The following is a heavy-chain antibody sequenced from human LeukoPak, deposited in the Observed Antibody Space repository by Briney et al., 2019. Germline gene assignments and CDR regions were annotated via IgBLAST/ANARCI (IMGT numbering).Heavy chain of an antibody. D-gene: IGHD6-19*01. V-gene: IGHV3-15*01. CDR2: IKSNTDGGTT. Sequence: GGSLRLSCAASGFTFSNAWMSWVRQAPGKGLEWGGRIKSNTDGGTTDYAAPVKGRFTISRDDSKNTLYLQMNSLKTEDTAVYYCTTDPGGSGWALLDYWGQGTLVTVSS. CDR3: TTDPGGSGWALLDY. CDR1: GFTFSNAW. J-gene: IGHJ4*02.